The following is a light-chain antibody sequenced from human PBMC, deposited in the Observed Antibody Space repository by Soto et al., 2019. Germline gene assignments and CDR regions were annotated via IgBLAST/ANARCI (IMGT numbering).Light chain of an antibody. J-gene: IGKJ5*01. V-gene: IGKV3-11*01. Sequence: VLTQSPATLSLSPGERATVSCRASPSVTNFLAWYQQKPGQAPRLLIYGAFNRATGIPARFSGSGSGTDFTLPISSLEPEDSAVYYCQQRNVWPPVTFGQGTRLEI. CDR1: PSVTNF. CDR2: GAF. CDR3: QQRNVWPPVT.